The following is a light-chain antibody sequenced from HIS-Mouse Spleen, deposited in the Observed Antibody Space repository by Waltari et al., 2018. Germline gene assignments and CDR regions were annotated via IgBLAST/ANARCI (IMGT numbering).Light chain of an antibody. CDR1: ALPKKY. CDR3: YSTDSSGNHRV. Sequence: SYALTQPPSVSVSPGQTARITCSGDALPKKYAYWYQQKSGQAPVLVIYEDSKRPSGIPERFSGSSSGTMATLTISGAQVEEEADYYCYSTDSSGNHRVFGGGTKLTVL. J-gene: IGLJ2*01. V-gene: IGLV3-10*01. CDR2: EDS.